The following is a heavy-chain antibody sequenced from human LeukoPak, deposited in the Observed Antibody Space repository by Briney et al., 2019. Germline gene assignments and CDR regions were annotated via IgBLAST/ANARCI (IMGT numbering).Heavy chain of an antibody. Sequence: GGSLRLSCAASGFTFSDYYMDWVRQAPGKGLEWVGRIRNKINNYSTEYAASVKGRFTISRDNAKNSLYLQMNSLRAEDTAVYYCARDLTYGSGSYYTLLGYYYGMDVWGQGTTVTVSS. J-gene: IGHJ6*02. D-gene: IGHD3-10*01. CDR3: ARDLTYGSGSYYTLLGYYYGMDV. CDR2: IRNKINNYST. CDR1: GFTFSDYY. V-gene: IGHV3-72*01.